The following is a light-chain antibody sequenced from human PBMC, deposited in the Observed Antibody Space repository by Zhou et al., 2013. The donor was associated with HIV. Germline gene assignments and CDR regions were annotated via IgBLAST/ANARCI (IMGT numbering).Light chain of an antibody. CDR1: QSLVHSDGNTY. CDR3: MQGTHWLS. V-gene: IGKV2-30*02. J-gene: IGKJ4*01. CDR2: KVS. Sequence: DVVMTQSPLSLPVTLGQPASISCRSSQSLVHSDGNTYLNWFQQRPGQSPRRLIYKVSNRDSGVPDRFSGSGLGTEFTLQIARVEAEDVGVYFCMQGTHWLSFGGGTKVEI.